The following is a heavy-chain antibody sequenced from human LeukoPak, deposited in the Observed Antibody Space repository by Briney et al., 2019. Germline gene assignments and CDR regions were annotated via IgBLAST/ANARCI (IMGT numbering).Heavy chain of an antibody. CDR3: VRDGDVYNFDH. Sequence: GRSLRLSGVASGLPFRGPWRHWVGKAPGKGLVWFSRFKGVETYSTNADSVKARFTISRDNAKNTLYLQMTSLRIEDTAIYYCVRDGDVYNFDHWGQGTLVTVSS. D-gene: IGHD5-24*01. CDR1: GLPFRGPW. CDR2: FKGVETYS. V-gene: IGHV3-74*01. J-gene: IGHJ4*02.